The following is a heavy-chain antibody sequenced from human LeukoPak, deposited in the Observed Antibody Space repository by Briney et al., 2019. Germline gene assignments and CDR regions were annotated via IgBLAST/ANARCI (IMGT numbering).Heavy chain of an antibody. J-gene: IGHJ4*02. CDR3: ATDLLGATTMDY. Sequence: ASVKVSCKVSGYTLTELSMHWVRQAPGKGLEWMGGFDPEDGEAIYAQKFQGRVTMTEDTSTDTAYMELSSLRSEDTAVYYCATDLLGATTMDYWGQGTLVTVSS. CDR1: GYTLTELS. CDR2: FDPEDGEA. V-gene: IGHV1-24*01. D-gene: IGHD1-26*01.